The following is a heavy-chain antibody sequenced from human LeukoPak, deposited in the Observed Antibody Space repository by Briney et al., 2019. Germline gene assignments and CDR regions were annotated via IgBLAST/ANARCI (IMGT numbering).Heavy chain of an antibody. V-gene: IGHV3-9*01. CDR3: AKDILGVDDSSGYFDY. Sequence: GGSLRLSCAASGFTFSSYAMSWVRQAPGKGLEWVSGISWNSGSIGYADSVKGRFTISRDNAKNSLYLQMNSLRAEDTALYYCAKDILGVDDSSGYFDYWGQGTLVTVSS. J-gene: IGHJ4*02. D-gene: IGHD3-22*01. CDR2: ISWNSGSI. CDR1: GFTFSSYA.